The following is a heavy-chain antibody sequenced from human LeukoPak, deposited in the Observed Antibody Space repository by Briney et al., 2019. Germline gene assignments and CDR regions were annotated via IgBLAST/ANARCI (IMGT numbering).Heavy chain of an antibody. D-gene: IGHD6-13*01. CDR3: ATSAGTVFLPRFYFKD. CDR2: VDYSGNT. J-gene: IGHJ4*02. V-gene: IGHV4-39*01. CDR1: GGSITSSGYY. Sequence: SQTLSLTCNVSGGSITSSGYYWGWIRQPPGKGLEWIGSVDYSGNTYYNPSLKSRVSTSVDMSKNQFSLKLNSVTAADTAVYYCATSAGTVFLPRFYFKDWGQGTLVTVSS.